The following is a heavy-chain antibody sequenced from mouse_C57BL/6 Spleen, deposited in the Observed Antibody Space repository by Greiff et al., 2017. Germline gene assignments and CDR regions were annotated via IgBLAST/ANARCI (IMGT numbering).Heavy chain of an antibody. J-gene: IGHJ4*01. Sequence: QVQLQQPGAELVKPGASVKLSCKASGYTFTSYWMHWVKQRPGQGLEWIGMIHPNSGSTNYNEKFKSKATLTVDKSSSTAYMQLSSLTSDDSAVYYCATRNSYYAMDYWGQGTSVTVSS. CDR2: IHPNSGST. CDR1: GYTFTSYW. CDR3: ATRNSYYAMDY. V-gene: IGHV1-64*01. D-gene: IGHD2-1*01.